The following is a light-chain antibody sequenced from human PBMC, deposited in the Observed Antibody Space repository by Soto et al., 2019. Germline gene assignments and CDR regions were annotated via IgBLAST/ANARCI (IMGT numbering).Light chain of an antibody. CDR1: NIGGKS. CDR2: DEN. V-gene: IGLV3-21*02. CDR3: QVWDRGTDHVV. J-gene: IGLJ3*02. Sequence: SYELTQAPSVSVAPGQTATIPCEGHNIGGKSVHWYQQRPGQAPLLVIYDENDRPSGIPDRFSGSNSGNTATLTISRVEVGDEADYYCQVWDRGTDHVVFGGGTKVTVL.